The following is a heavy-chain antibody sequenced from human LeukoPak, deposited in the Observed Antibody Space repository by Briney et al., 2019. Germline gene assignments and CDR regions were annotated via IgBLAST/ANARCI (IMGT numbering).Heavy chain of an antibody. CDR2: ISGSGGST. J-gene: IGHJ4*02. CDR3: AKGAGSTYCGGDCYALFDY. CDR1: GFTFSSYA. D-gene: IGHD2-21*02. V-gene: IGHV3-23*01. Sequence: PGGSLRRSCAASGFTFSSYAMSWVRQAPGKGLQWVSAISGSGGSTYYTDSVKGRFTISRDKSKNTLYLQMNSLRAEDTGVYYGAKGAGSTYCGGDCYALFDYWGQGTLVTVSS.